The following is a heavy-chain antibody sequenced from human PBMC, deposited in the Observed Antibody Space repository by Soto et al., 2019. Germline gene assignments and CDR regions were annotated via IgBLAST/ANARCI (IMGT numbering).Heavy chain of an antibody. J-gene: IGHJ6*04. CDR3: AKDPSKLVTPVYYYYGMVA. CDR2: ISGSGGST. D-gene: IGHD6-13*01. CDR1: GFTFSSYA. Sequence: GGSLRLSCAASGFTFSSYAMSWVRQAPGKGLEWVSAISGSGGSTYYADSVKGRFTISRDNSKNTLYPQLNSPRAEDTAVYYCAKDPSKLVTPVYYYYGMVAWGNGTTVKVS. V-gene: IGHV3-23*01.